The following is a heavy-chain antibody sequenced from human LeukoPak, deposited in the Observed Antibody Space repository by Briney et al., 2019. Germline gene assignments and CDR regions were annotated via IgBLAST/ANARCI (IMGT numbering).Heavy chain of an antibody. J-gene: IGHJ3*02. Sequence: GGSLRLSCAASGFTVSSYYMTWVRQAPGKGLEWVAVISYDGSNKYYADSVKGRFTISRDNSKNTLYLQMNSLRAEDTAVYYCAKRGDRGKAFDIWGQGTMVTVSS. CDR3: AKRGDRGKAFDI. D-gene: IGHD3-10*01. CDR2: ISYDGSNK. CDR1: GFTVSSYY. V-gene: IGHV3-30*18.